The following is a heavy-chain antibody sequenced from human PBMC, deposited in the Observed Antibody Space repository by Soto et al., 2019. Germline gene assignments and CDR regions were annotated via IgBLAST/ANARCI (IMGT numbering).Heavy chain of an antibody. J-gene: IGHJ4*02. CDR1: GFTFNPYA. D-gene: IGHD6-13*01. CDR3: AKGFGISWQYYFDY. Sequence: EVQLLESGGGLAQPGGSLRLSCAASGFTFNPYAMNWVRQAPGKGLGWVSTIRGSGAGTYYADSVKGRFTISRDNSKNTLYLKMNSLRAEDTAVYFCAKGFGISWQYYFDYWGQGTLVTVSS. CDR2: IRGSGAGT. V-gene: IGHV3-23*01.